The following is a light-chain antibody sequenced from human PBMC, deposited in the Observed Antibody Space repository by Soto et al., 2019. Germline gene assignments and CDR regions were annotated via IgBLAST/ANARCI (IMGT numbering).Light chain of an antibody. Sequence: IVMKQSPATLSLSPGERATLSCRASQSVSTSYLAWYHKKPGQAPRLLIYDASNRATGIPARFSGSGSGTDFTLTISRLETEDFAAYYCQQYGYSPGFAFGGGTKVDIK. V-gene: IGKV3-20*01. J-gene: IGKJ4*01. CDR1: QSVSTSY. CDR3: QQYGYSPGFA. CDR2: DAS.